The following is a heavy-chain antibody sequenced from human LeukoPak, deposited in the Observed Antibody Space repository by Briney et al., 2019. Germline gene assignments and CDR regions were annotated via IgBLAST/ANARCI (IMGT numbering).Heavy chain of an antibody. CDR1: GFTFNTFG. CDR3: ARVLVVTALADAFDI. J-gene: IGHJ3*02. V-gene: IGHV3-30*03. Sequence: GGSLRLSCAASGFTFNTFGIHWVRQAPGKGLEWVSLISYDGSNKYYADSVRGRFTISRDNSKNTLYLQMNSLRAEDTAVYYCARVLVVTALADAFDIWGQGTMVTVSS. CDR2: ISYDGSNK. D-gene: IGHD2-21*02.